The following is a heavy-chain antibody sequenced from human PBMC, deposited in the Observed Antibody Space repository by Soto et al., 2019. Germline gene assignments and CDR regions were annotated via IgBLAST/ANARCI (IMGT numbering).Heavy chain of an antibody. D-gene: IGHD3-10*01. V-gene: IGHV3-23*01. J-gene: IGHJ4*02. CDR1: GFTFSVYA. Sequence: EVRLLESGGGLVQPGGSLRLSCAASGFTFSVYAMSWVHQAPGKGLEWVSGISGSGDSTHYADSVKGRFTVSRDNSKSMLYLQTNSLRAEDTAIYSCAKALYGGFTYWGQGTLVTVSS. CDR2: ISGSGDST. CDR3: AKALYGGFTY.